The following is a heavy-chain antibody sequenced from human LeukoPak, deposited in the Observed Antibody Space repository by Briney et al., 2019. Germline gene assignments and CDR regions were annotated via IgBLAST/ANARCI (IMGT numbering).Heavy chain of an antibody. Sequence: GGSLRLSCAASGFTFSSYAMSWVRQAPGKGLEWVSAISGSGGSTYYADSVKGRFTISRDNSKNTLYLQMNSLRAEDTAVYYCAKDYDILTGYYWGSNYWGQGTLVTVSS. J-gene: IGHJ4*02. CDR1: GFTFSSYA. V-gene: IGHV3-23*01. CDR2: ISGSGGST. CDR3: AKDYDILTGYYWGSNY. D-gene: IGHD3-9*01.